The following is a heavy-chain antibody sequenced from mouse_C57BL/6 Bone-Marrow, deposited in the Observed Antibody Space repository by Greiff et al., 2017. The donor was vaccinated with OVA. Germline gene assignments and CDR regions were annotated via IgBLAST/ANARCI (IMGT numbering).Heavy chain of an antibody. CDR1: GYTFTNYW. D-gene: IGHD1-1*01. Sequence: VQLQESGAELVRPGTSVKMSCKASGYTFTNYWIGWAKQRPGHGLEWIGDIYPGGGYTNYNEKFKGKATLTANKSSSPAYMQFSSLTSEDSAIYYCARLYYGSRFDYWGQGTTLTVSS. CDR2: IYPGGGYT. V-gene: IGHV1-63*01. J-gene: IGHJ2*01. CDR3: ARLYYGSRFDY.